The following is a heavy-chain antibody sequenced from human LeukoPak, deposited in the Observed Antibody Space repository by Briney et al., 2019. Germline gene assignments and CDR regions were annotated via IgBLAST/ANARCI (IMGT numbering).Heavy chain of an antibody. Sequence: ASVKVSFKASGYTFTSYDINWVRQAPGQGLEWMGWMNPNSGNTGYAQKFQGRVTMTRNTSISTAYMELSSLRSEDTAVYYCARAIPFYGDFDYWGQGTLVTVSS. CDR3: ARAIPFYGDFDY. D-gene: IGHD4-17*01. CDR1: GYTFTSYD. V-gene: IGHV1-8*01. CDR2: MNPNSGNT. J-gene: IGHJ4*02.